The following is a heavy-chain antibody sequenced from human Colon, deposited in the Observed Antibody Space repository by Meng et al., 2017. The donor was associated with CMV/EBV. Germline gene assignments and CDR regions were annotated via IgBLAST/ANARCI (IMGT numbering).Heavy chain of an antibody. CDR3: VRAEYGDYGGY. CDR2: ISGSSNTI. Sequence: LSLTCATSGFIMRDYYLAWIRQAPGKGLEWISYISGSSNTIYYADSVKGRFTTSRDNAMRSLYLQMNSLTAEDTAVYYCVRAEYGDYGGYWGQGTLVTVSS. V-gene: IGHV3-11*01. D-gene: IGHD4-17*01. CDR1: GFIMRDYY. J-gene: IGHJ4*02.